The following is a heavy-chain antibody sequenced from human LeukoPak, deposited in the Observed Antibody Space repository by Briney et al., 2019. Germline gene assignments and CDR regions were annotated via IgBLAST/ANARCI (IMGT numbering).Heavy chain of an antibody. J-gene: IGHJ3*02. CDR3: ARVLVVGGTGVWAFDI. D-gene: IGHD1-26*01. V-gene: IGHV3-66*01. CDR2: IYKVGNT. Sequence: GGSLRLSCAASGFTVSNNYMSWVRQAPGKGLELVSVIYKVGNTFYADFVNGRFTISRDNSKNTLYLQMNSLRAEDMALYYCARVLVVGGTGVWAFDIWGQGTMVSVSS. CDR1: GFTVSNNY.